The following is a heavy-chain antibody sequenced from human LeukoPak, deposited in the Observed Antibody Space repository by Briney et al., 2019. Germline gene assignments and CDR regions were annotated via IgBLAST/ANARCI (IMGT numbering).Heavy chain of an antibody. J-gene: IGHJ5*02. V-gene: IGHV4-39*01. Sequence: SETLSLTCTVSGGSFSSYYWGWIRQPPGKGLEWIGSIYYSGSTYYNPSLKSRVTISVDTSKNQFSLKLSSVTAADTAVYYCARLVAGSGSYRALGFDPWGQGTLVTVSS. D-gene: IGHD3-10*01. CDR3: ARLVAGSGSYRALGFDP. CDR1: GGSFSSYY. CDR2: IYYSGST.